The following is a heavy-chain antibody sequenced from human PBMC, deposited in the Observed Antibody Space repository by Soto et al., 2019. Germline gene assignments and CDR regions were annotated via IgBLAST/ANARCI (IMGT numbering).Heavy chain of an antibody. CDR1: GFTFSSYE. J-gene: IGHJ6*02. V-gene: IGHV3-48*03. D-gene: IGHD6-13*01. Sequence: EVQLVESGGGLVQPGGSLRLSCAASGFTFSSYEMNWVRQAPGKGLEWVSYISSSGSTIYYADSVKGRFTISRDNAKNSLYLQMNSLRAEDTAVYYCARDAIPGYSSSWYGGYYYGMDVWGQGTTVTVSS. CDR2: ISSSGSTI. CDR3: ARDAIPGYSSSWYGGYYYGMDV.